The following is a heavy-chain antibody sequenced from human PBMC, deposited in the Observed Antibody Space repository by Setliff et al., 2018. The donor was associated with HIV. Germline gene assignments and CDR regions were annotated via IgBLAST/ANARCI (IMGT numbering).Heavy chain of an antibody. Sequence: SETLSLTCSVSGGSMRSNIYYWGWIRLSPTKGLEWIGSIHLSDTYYNPSLKSRVTISVDTSKDQFSLKLTSLTAADTAVYYCARRRSMPNNAFDIWGQGTMVTVSS. CDR1: GGSMRSNIYY. J-gene: IGHJ3*02. CDR3: ARRRSMPNNAFDI. D-gene: IGHD2-2*01. CDR2: IHLSDT. V-gene: IGHV4-39*07.